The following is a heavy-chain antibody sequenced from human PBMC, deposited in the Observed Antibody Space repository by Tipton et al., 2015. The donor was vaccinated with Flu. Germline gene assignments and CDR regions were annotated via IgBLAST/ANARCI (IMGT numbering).Heavy chain of an antibody. CDR3: ARHPLLGYNFGRGG. CDR1: GGSISNRGYF. V-gene: IGHV4-31*03. J-gene: IGHJ4*02. D-gene: IGHD5-18*01. CDR2: IYYSGTT. Sequence: TLSLTCSVSGGSISNRGYFWNWIRQHPGKGLEWIGHIYYSGTTDYNPSLQGRAIISVDTSKNQFFLRLTSVTAADTAVYFCARHPLLGYNFGRGGWGQGALVIVSS.